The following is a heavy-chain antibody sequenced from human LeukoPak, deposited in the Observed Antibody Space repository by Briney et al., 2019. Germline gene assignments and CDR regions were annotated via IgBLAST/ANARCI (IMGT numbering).Heavy chain of an antibody. D-gene: IGHD6-13*01. Sequence: PSGTLSLTCTVSGGSISSYDWSWIRQPPGKGLEWIGYIYYSGSTNYNPSLKSRVTISVDTSKNQFSLKLSSVTAADTAVYYCARAGTIAAAQLFDPWGQGTLVTVSS. CDR3: ARAGTIAAAQLFDP. V-gene: IGHV4-59*08. CDR1: GGSISSYD. CDR2: IYYSGST. J-gene: IGHJ5*02.